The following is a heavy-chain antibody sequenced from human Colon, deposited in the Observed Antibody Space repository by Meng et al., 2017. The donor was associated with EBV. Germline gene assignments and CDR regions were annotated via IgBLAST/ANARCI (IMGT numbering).Heavy chain of an antibody. Sequence: QVQLQGSRPGPVKPSETLSLTCAVSGGSISSVYWWTWVRQSPGKGLEWIGEIYHSGSTNYNPSLKSRVTISVDKSKNQFSLKLTSVTAADTAVYYCARGGYYSFDYWGQRTLVTVSS. CDR3: ARGGYYSFDY. J-gene: IGHJ4*02. CDR2: IYHSGST. V-gene: IGHV4-4*02. CDR1: GGSISSVYW. D-gene: IGHD5-18*01.